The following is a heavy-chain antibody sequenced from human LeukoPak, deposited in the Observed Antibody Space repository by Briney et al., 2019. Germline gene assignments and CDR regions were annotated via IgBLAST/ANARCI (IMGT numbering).Heavy chain of an antibody. CDR1: GGSISSSSYY. D-gene: IGHD2-15*01. J-gene: IGHJ5*02. V-gene: IGHV4-39*01. Sequence: SETLSLTCTVSGGSISSSSYYLGWIRQPPGKVLEWIGSIYYSGSTYYNPSLKSRVTISVDTSKNQFSLKLSSVTAADTAVYYCARHIIVDNWFDPWGQGTLVTVSS. CDR2: IYYSGST. CDR3: ARHIIVDNWFDP.